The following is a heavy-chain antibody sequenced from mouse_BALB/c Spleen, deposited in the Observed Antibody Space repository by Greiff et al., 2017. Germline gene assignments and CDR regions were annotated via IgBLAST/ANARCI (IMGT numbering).Heavy chain of an antibody. J-gene: IGHJ3*01. CDR1: GYTFTDYN. D-gene: IGHD2-3*01. CDR2: IYPYNGGT. CDR3: ARGDGYYEGIAY. Sequence: VQLQQSGPELVKPGASVKISCKASGYTFTDYNMHWVKQSHGKSLEWIGYIYPYNGGTGYNQKFKSKATLTVDNSSSTAYMELRSLTSEDSAVYYCARGDGYYEGIAYWGQGTLVTVSA. V-gene: IGHV1S29*02.